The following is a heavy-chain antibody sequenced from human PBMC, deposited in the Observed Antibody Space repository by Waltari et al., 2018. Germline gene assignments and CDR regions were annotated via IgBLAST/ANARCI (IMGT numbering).Heavy chain of an antibody. Sequence: QLQLQESGPGLVKPSETLSLTCTVSGGSIRSSSYYWGWIRQPPGKGLAWIGSIYYRGSTYYNPSLKSRVTISVDTSKNQFSLKLSSVTAADTAVYYCARRRGDWFDPWGQGTLVTVSS. D-gene: IGHD3-10*01. CDR1: GGSIRSSSYY. CDR3: ARRRGDWFDP. CDR2: IYYRGST. V-gene: IGHV4-39*07. J-gene: IGHJ5*02.